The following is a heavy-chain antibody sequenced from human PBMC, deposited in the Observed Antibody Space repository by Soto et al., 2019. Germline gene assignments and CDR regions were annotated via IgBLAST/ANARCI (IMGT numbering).Heavy chain of an antibody. V-gene: IGHV1-8*01. Sequence: APVTVSCKASGYMFTSYDTNWVRQAAGKGLEWLGRLNPHIGQTDYAQKLQGRLTRTKDTSLSTVYMQLSSQTSEDTPVYYCSMVFGGLYNWLDPWVQATLVPVSS. CDR1: GYMFTSYD. CDR3: SMVFGGLYNWLDP. J-gene: IGHJ5*02. D-gene: IGHD3-3*01. CDR2: LNPHIGQT.